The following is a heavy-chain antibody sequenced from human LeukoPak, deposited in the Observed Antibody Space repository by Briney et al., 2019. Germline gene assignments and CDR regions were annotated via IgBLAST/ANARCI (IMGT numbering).Heavy chain of an antibody. CDR1: GFTFSSYG. CDR2: IWYDGSNK. D-gene: IGHD3-22*01. V-gene: IGHV3-33*01. J-gene: IGHJ4*02. Sequence: GGSLRLSCAAFGFTFSSYGMHWVRQAPGKGLEWVAVIWYDGSNKYYADSVKGRFTISRDNSKNTLYLQMNSLRAEDTAVYYCAREHTYYYDSSGYYYVSENYYFDYWGQGTLVTVSS. CDR3: AREHTYYYDSSGYYYVSENYYFDY.